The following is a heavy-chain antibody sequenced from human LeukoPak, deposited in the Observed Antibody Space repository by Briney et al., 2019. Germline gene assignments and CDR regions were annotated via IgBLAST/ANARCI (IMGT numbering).Heavy chain of an antibody. V-gene: IGHV1-8*01. Sequence: ASVKVSSKASGYTFTSYDINWVRQATGQGLEWMGWMNPNSGNTGYAQKFQGRVTMTRNTSISTAYMELSSLRSEDTAVYYCARADPSAQDWYFDLWGRGTLVTVSS. J-gene: IGHJ2*01. CDR2: MNPNSGNT. CDR3: ARADPSAQDWYFDL. D-gene: IGHD6-25*01. CDR1: GYTFTSYD.